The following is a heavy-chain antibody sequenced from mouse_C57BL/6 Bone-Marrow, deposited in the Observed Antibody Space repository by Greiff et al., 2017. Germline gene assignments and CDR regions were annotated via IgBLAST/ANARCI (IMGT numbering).Heavy chain of an antibody. CDR1: GFTFSSYA. CDR2: ISDGGSYT. CDR3: ARDKSRYAMDY. Sequence: GQLKESGGGLVKPGGSLKLSCAASGFTFSSYAMSWVRQTPEKRLEWVATISDGGSYTYYPDNVKGRFTISRDNAKNNLYLQMSHLKSEDTAMYYCARDKSRYAMDYWGQGTSVTGSS. J-gene: IGHJ4*01. V-gene: IGHV5-4*01.